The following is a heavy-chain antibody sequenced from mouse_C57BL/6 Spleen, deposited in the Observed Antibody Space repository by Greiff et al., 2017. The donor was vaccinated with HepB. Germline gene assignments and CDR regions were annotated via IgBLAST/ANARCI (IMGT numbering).Heavy chain of an antibody. J-gene: IGHJ2*01. Sequence: QVQLKQPGTELVKPGASVKLSCKASGYTFTSYWMHWVKQRPGQGLEWIGNINPSNGGTNYNEKFKSKATLTVDKSSSTAYMQLSSLTSEDSAVYSSAWGAQSGRYYFDYWGQGTTLTVSS. CDR1: GYTFTSYW. D-gene: IGHD3-2*02. CDR2: INPSNGGT. CDR3: AWGAQSGRYYFDY. V-gene: IGHV1-53*01.